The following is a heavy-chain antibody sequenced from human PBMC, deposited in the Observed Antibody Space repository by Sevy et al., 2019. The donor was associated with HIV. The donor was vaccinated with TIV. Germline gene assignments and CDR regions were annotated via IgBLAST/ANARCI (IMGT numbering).Heavy chain of an antibody. CDR1: GGSITGYY. Sequence: SETLSLTCTVSGGSITGYYYSWIRQPAGKGLEWIGRFYTLGTTIYNPSLKSRLTMSADTSKRQISLKLTSVTAADTAVYYCARSYYPDNSGYTTWGHGTLVTVSS. V-gene: IGHV4-4*07. J-gene: IGHJ5*01. CDR2: FYTLGTT. CDR3: ARSYYPDNSGYTT. D-gene: IGHD3-22*01.